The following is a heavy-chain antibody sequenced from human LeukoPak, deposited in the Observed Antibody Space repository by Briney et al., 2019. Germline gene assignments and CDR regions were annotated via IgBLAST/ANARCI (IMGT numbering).Heavy chain of an antibody. CDR2: IRSKAYGGTT. CDR1: GFTFSSYA. CDR3: GSDYYDSSGSPRYAFDI. V-gene: IGHV3-49*04. J-gene: IGHJ3*02. Sequence: GGSLRLSCAASGFTFSSYAMSWVRQAPGKGLEWVGFIRSKAYGGTTEYAASVKGRFTISRDDSKSIAYLQMNSLKTEDTAVYYCGSDYYDSSGSPRYAFDIWGQGTMVTVSS. D-gene: IGHD3-22*01.